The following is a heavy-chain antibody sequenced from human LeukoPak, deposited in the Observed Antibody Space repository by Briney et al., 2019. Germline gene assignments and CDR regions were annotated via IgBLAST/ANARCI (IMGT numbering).Heavy chain of an antibody. CDR1: GYTFPSYF. Sequence: SVKVSCKASGYTFPSYFMHWVRQAPGQGLGWVGVIIPIFGTANYAQKFQGRVTITADESTSTAYMELSSLRSEDTAVYYCARHSYCSGGSCYRGWFDHWGQGTLVTVSS. V-gene: IGHV1-69*13. D-gene: IGHD2-15*01. CDR3: ARHSYCSGGSCYRGWFDH. J-gene: IGHJ5*02. CDR2: IIPIFGTA.